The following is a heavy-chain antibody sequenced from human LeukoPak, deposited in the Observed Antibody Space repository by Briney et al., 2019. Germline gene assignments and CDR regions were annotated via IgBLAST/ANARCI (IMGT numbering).Heavy chain of an antibody. J-gene: IGHJ5*02. Sequence: ASVKVSCKASGYTFTSHFMHWVRQAPGQGLEWMGIINPRGGSTSYTQKFQGRVTMTRDTSTSTVYMELSSLRSEDTAVYYCARGVRNWFDPWGQGTLVTVSS. V-gene: IGHV1-46*01. CDR3: ARGVRNWFDP. CDR1: GYTFTSHF. CDR2: INPRGGST.